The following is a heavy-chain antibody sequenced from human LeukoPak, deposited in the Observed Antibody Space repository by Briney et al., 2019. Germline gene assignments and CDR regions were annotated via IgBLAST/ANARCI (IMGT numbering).Heavy chain of an antibody. J-gene: IGHJ3*02. V-gene: IGHV2-70*11. Sequence: SGPTLVNPTQTLTLTCTFSGFSLSTSGMCVSWIRQPPGKALEWLARIDWDDDKYYSTSLKTRLTISKDTSKNQVVLTMTNMDPVDTATYYCARIRGYSGYDPPDDAFDIWGQGTMVTVSS. CDR3: ARIRGYSGYDPPDDAFDI. D-gene: IGHD5-12*01. CDR1: GFSLSTSGMC. CDR2: IDWDDDK.